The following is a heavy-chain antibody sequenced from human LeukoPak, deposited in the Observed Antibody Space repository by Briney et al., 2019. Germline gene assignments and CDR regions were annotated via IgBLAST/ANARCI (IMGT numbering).Heavy chain of an antibody. D-gene: IGHD6-19*01. CDR1: GFTVSSNY. CDR3: ARTGIAVAGIRIFDY. Sequence: GGSLRLSCAASGFTVSSNYMSWVRQAPGKGLEWVSVIYSGGSTYYADSVKGRFTISRDNSKNTLYLQMNSLRAEDTAVYYCARTGIAVAGIRIFDYWGQGTLVTVSS. V-gene: IGHV3-66*01. CDR2: IYSGGST. J-gene: IGHJ4*02.